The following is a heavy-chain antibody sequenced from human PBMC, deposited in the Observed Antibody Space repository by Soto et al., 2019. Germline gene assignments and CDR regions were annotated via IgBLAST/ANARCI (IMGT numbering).Heavy chain of an antibody. J-gene: IGHJ1*01. Sequence: SVKVSCKASGGTFSSYAISWVRQAPGQGLEWMGGIIPIFGTANYAQRFQGRVTITADESTSTAYMELSSLRSEDTAVYYCARTYYYDSSGLDPNEYFQHWGQGTLVTVSS. V-gene: IGHV1-69*13. CDR2: IIPIFGTA. D-gene: IGHD3-22*01. CDR3: ARTYYYDSSGLDPNEYFQH. CDR1: GGTFSSYA.